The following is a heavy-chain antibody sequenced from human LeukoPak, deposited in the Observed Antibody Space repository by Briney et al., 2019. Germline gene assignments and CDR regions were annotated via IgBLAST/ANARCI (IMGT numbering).Heavy chain of an antibody. CDR3: ARDALAATGTRGDY. CDR1: GLTFSRYE. CDR2: ICSTGSTI. D-gene: IGHD6-13*01. V-gene: IGHV3-48*03. J-gene: IGHJ4*02. Sequence: GRSLRLSCAASGLTFSRYEMNWVRQAPGKGLEWVSVICSTGSTIYYADSVKGRFTISRDNAKNSLYLQMNSLRAEDTAVYYCARDALAATGTRGDYWGQGTLVTVSS.